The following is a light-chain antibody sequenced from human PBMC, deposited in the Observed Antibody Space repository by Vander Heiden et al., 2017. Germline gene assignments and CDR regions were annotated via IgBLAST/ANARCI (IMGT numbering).Light chain of an antibody. CDR3: QQRNSYPRIT. CDR1: QGISSY. V-gene: IGKV1-9*01. Sequence: DIQLTQSPSFLSASVGDRVTITCRASQGISSYLAWYQQKPGKAPKLLIYAASTLQSGVPSRFSGSGYGTEFTLTISSLQPEDFATYYCQQRNSYPRITFGQGTRLEIK. J-gene: IGKJ5*01. CDR2: AAS.